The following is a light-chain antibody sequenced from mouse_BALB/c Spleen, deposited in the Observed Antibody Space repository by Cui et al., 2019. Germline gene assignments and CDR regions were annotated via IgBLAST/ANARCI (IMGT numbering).Light chain of an antibody. CDR1: SSVSY. CDR3: QQWSSNPRT. J-gene: IGKJ1*01. CDR2: LTS. Sequence: QIVLTQSPELMSASPGEKVTMTCSASSSVSYMYWYQQKPRSSPKPWIYLTSNLASGVPARFSGSGSGTSYSLTISSMEAEDAATYYCQQWSSNPRTFGGGTKQEIK. V-gene: IGKV4-68*01.